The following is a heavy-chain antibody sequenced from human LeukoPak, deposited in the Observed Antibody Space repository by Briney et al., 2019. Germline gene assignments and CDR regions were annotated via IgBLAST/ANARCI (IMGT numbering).Heavy chain of an antibody. CDR3: ARDVEYNWNDYWFDP. CDR2: ISAYNGKT. Sequence: ASVKVSCKTSGYTFTNYGITWVRQAPGQGLEWMAWISAYNGKTNYAQKFQGRVTMTTDTSTSTVYMELRSLRSDDTAVYYCARDVEYNWNDYWFDPWGQGTLVTVSS. J-gene: IGHJ5*02. D-gene: IGHD1-20*01. V-gene: IGHV1-18*01. CDR1: GYTFTNYG.